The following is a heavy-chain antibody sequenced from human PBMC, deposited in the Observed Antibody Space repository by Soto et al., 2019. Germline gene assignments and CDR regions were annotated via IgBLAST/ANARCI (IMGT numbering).Heavy chain of an antibody. CDR1: GGSISSGDCY. CDR3: ARERPDGSRLDP. CDR2: IYYSGST. J-gene: IGHJ5*02. Sequence: ASETLSLTCTVSGGSISSGDCYWSWIRQPPGKGLEWIGYIYYSGSTYYNPSLKSRVTISVDTSKNQFSLKLSSVTAADTAVYYCARERPDGSRLDPWGQGTLVTVSS. D-gene: IGHD6-13*01. V-gene: IGHV4-30-4*01.